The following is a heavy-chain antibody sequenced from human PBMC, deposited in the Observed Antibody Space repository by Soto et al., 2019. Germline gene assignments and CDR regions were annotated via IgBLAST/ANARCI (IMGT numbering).Heavy chain of an antibody. Sequence: KTSETLSLTCTVSGGSISSYYWSWIRQPPGKGLEWIGYIYYSGSTNYNPSLKSRVTISVDTSKNQFSLKLSSVTAADTAVYYCARVVVGATTPYIDYSCPGTLVTLSS. CDR1: GGSISSYY. CDR2: IYYSGST. CDR3: ARVVVGATTPYIDY. V-gene: IGHV4-59*01. D-gene: IGHD1-26*01. J-gene: IGHJ4*02.